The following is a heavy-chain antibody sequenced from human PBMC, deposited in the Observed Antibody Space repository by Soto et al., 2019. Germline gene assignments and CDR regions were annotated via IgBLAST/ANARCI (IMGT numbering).Heavy chain of an antibody. CDR2: IRSEAFGGTA. CDR3: TRVLVEQGPYYGIDV. CDR1: GFTFGDYA. V-gene: IGHV3-49*04. J-gene: IGHJ6*02. D-gene: IGHD6-19*01. Sequence: GGSLRLSCTASGFTFGDYAMSWVRQAPGKGLEWVGFIRSEAFGGTAEDAASLKGRFTISRDDSTSIAYLQMNSLKTEDTAVYYCTRVLVEQGPYYGIDVCCQGPLVSLSS.